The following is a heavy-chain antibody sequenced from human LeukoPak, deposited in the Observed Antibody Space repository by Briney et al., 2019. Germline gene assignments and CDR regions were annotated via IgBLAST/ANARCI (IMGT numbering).Heavy chain of an antibody. D-gene: IGHD3-22*01. CDR1: GFTFNSYA. CDR2: ISGSGGNT. CDR3: ARARRDSSGYYYRYFDY. V-gene: IGHV3-23*01. Sequence: GGSLRLSCAASGFTFNSYAMSWVRQAPGKGLEWVSAISGSGGNTYYADSVKGRFTISRDNSKNTLYLQMNSLRAEDTAVYYCARARRDSSGYYYRYFDYWGQGTLVTVSS. J-gene: IGHJ4*02.